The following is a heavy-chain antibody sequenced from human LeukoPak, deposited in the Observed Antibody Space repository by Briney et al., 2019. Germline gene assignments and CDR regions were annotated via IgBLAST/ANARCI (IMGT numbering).Heavy chain of an antibody. CDR2: IIPIFGTA. CDR1: GGTFSSYA. V-gene: IGHV1-69*06. CDR3: ARVSYDYVWGSYRYTPFDY. J-gene: IGHJ4*02. D-gene: IGHD3-16*02. Sequence: GASVEVSCKASGGTFSSYAISWVRQAPGQGLEWMGGIIPIFGTANYAQKFQGRVTITADKSTSTAYMELSSLRSEDTAVYYCARVSYDYVWGSYRYTPFDYWGQGTLVTVSS.